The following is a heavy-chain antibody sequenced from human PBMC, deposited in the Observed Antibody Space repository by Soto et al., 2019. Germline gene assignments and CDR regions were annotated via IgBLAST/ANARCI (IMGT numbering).Heavy chain of an antibody. CDR1: GITFSNYA. V-gene: IGHV3-23*01. Sequence: VQLLESGGGFVQPGGSLRLSCAASGITFSNYAMNWVRQAPGKGLEWVSVISGRGDSTYYAESVKGRFTISRDNSKNTVHLQMNNLGAEDTALYYCATRNYYDSTGYYYWYYFDFWGQGTLVTVSS. CDR3: ATRNYYDSTGYYYWYYFDF. J-gene: IGHJ4*02. D-gene: IGHD3-22*01. CDR2: ISGRGDST.